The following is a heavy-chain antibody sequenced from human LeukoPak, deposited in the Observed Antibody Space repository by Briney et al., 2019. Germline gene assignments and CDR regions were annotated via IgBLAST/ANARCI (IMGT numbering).Heavy chain of an antibody. Sequence: GGSLRLSCAASGFTFSSYSMNWVRQAPGKGLEWVSSISSSSSYIYYADSVKGRFTISRDNAKNSLYLQMNSLRAEDTAVYYCARDHYNTVTTLGDYYYMDVWGKGTTVTVSS. J-gene: IGHJ6*03. D-gene: IGHD4-17*01. CDR1: GFTFSSYS. V-gene: IGHV3-21*01. CDR3: ARDHYNTVTTLGDYYYMDV. CDR2: ISSSSSYI.